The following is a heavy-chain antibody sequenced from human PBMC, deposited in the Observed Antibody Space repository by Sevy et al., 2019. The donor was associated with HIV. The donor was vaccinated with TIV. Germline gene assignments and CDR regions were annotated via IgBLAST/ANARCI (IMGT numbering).Heavy chain of an antibody. CDR2: IYHSGYT. D-gene: IGHD3-16*01. Sequence: SETLSLTCAVSGGSISSVNWWHWVRQPPGKGLEWIGEIYHSGYTNYNPSLKSRVTISVDNSKNQFSLKLSFVTAADTAVYHCARGGETPRGFDPWGQGSLVTVSS. V-gene: IGHV4-4*02. J-gene: IGHJ5*02. CDR1: GGSISSVNW. CDR3: ARGGETPRGFDP.